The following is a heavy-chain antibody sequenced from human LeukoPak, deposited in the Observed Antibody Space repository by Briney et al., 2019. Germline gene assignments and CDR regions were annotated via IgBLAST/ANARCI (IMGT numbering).Heavy chain of an antibody. J-gene: IGHJ3*02. D-gene: IGHD3-22*01. V-gene: IGHV3-7*01. CDR3: ARDDTHYGSSGSFYDAFDI. CDR2: IRRDGSET. CDR1: GFTFSNYG. Sequence: GGSLRLSCAASGFTFSNYGMNWVRQAPGKGLEWVANIRRDGSETHYVDSVMGRFTISRDNAKNSLYLQMNSLRAEDTAVYYCARDDTHYGSSGSFYDAFDIWGQGTMVTVSS.